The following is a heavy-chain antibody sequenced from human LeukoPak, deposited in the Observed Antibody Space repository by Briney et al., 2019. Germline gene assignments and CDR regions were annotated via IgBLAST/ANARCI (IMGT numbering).Heavy chain of an antibody. CDR3: ARRKWLRLRGVFDY. J-gene: IGHJ4*02. D-gene: IGHD5-12*01. CDR1: GGSFSGYY. CDR2: INHSGST. V-gene: IGHV4-34*01. Sequence: SETLSLTCAVYGGSFSGYYWSWIRQPPGKGLEWIGEINHSGSTNYNPSLKSRVTISVDTSKNQFSLKLSSVTAADTAVYYCARRKWLRLRGVFDYWGQGTLVTASS.